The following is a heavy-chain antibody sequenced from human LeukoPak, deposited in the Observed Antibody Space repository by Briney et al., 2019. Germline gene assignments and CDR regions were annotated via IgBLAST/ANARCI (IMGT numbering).Heavy chain of an antibody. D-gene: IGHD6-13*01. CDR3: AEASSSSYYYGMDV. J-gene: IGHJ6*02. Sequence: PGASLRLSCAASGFTFSSYAMSWVRQAPGKGLEWVSAISGSGGSTYYADSVKGRFTISRDNSKNTLYLQMNSLRAEDTAVYYCAEASSSSYYYGMDVWGQGTTVTVSS. CDR2: ISGSGGST. V-gene: IGHV3-23*01. CDR1: GFTFSSYA.